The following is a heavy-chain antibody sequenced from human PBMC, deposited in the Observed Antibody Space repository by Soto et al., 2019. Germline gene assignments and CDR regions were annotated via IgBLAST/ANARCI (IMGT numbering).Heavy chain of an antibody. CDR2: IYYSGST. J-gene: IGHJ4*02. V-gene: IGHV4-59*01. CDR3: ARGGRLTGSYYHLIDD. D-gene: IGHD3-10*01. CDR1: GGSINSYF. Sequence: SETLSLTCTVSGGSINSYFWSWIRQPPGKGLEWIGYIYYSGSTNYNPSLKSRVTISVDTSKNQFSLKLSSVTAADTAVYYCARGGRLTGSYYHLIDDWGQGTLVTVSS.